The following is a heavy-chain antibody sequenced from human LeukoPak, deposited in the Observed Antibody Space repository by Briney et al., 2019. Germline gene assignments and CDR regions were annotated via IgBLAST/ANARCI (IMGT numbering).Heavy chain of an antibody. J-gene: IGHJ4*02. CDR1: GLTFSNYW. D-gene: IGHD2-2*01. CDR3: ARFGWVPPAHFDY. CDR2: INTDGSST. V-gene: IGHV3-74*01. Sequence: PGGSLRLSCAASGLTFSNYWMHWVRQAPGKGLVWVAQINTDGSSTGYAHSVKGRFTISRDNAKNMMYLQMTSLRAEDTAVYYCARFGWVPPAHFDYWGRGTLVTVSS.